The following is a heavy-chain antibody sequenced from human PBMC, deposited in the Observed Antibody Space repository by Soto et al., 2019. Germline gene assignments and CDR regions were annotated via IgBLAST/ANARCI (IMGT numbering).Heavy chain of an antibody. CDR1: GHRFTTYW. J-gene: IGHJ6*02. D-gene: IGHD4-17*01. V-gene: IGHV5-10-1*01. CDR2: INPTDSET. CDR3: ASPTMTSTSFYYAMDV. Sequence: GESLKISCKTSGHRFTTYWISWVRQMPGQGLEYMGKINPTDSETNYSPSFEGHVTFSVDRSTSTAYVRWNSLKASDTAMYYCASPTMTSTSFYYAMDVWGQGTTVTVSS.